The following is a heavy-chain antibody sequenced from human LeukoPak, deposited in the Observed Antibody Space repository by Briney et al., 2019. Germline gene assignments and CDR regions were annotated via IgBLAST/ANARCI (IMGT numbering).Heavy chain of an antibody. CDR2: IYYSGVT. CDR3: ARHIGFCSSASCRAAWFDP. J-gene: IGHJ5*02. CDR1: GGSISSYY. D-gene: IGHD2-2*01. Sequence: SETLSLTCTVSGGSISSYYWSWIRQPPGKGLEWIGYIYYSGVTNYNPSLKSRVTIAVVTSKTQLSLKLNSVTAADTAVYYCARHIGFCSSASCRAAWFDPWGQGTLVTVSS. V-gene: IGHV4-59*08.